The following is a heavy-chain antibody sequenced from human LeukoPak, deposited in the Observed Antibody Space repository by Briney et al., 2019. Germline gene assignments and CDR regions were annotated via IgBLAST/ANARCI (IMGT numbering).Heavy chain of an antibody. CDR3: ARGLLSGYYDSSGYPDY. J-gene: IGHJ4*02. V-gene: IGHV1-46*01. D-gene: IGHD3-22*01. CDR2: INPSGGST. CDR1: GYTFTSYH. Sequence: GASVKVSCKASGYTFTSYHMHWVRQAPGQGLEWMGIINPSGGSTSYAQKFQGRVTMTRDTSTSTVYMELSSLRSEDTAVYYCARGLLSGYYDSSGYPDYWGQGTLVTVSS.